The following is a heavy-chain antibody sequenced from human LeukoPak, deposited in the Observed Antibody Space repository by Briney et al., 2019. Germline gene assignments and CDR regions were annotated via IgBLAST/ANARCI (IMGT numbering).Heavy chain of an antibody. D-gene: IGHD2-15*01. V-gene: IGHV1-69*13. Sequence: SVKVSCKASGGTFISYAISWVRQAPGQGLEWMGGIIPIFGTANYAQKFQGRVTITADESTSTAYMELSSLRSEDTAVYYCARDVYCSGGSCYPYYYGMDVWGQGTTVTVSS. CDR2: IIPIFGTA. J-gene: IGHJ6*02. CDR1: GGTFISYA. CDR3: ARDVYCSGGSCYPYYYGMDV.